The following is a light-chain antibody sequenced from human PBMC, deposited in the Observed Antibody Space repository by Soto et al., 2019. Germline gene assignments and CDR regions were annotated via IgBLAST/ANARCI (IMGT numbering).Light chain of an antibody. CDR1: SSDVGGYNY. J-gene: IGLJ1*01. CDR3: SSYTSSSTYV. Sequence: QSALTQPASVSGSPGQSITIYCTGTSSDVGGYNYVSWYQQHPGKAPKLMIYDVSNRPSGVSNRFSGSKSGNTASLNISGLQAEDEADYYCSSYTSSSTYVFGTGTKLTVL. V-gene: IGLV2-14*01. CDR2: DVS.